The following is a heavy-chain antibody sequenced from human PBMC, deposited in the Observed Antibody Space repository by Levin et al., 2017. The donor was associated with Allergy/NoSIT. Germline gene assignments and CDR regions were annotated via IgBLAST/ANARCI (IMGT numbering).Heavy chain of an antibody. CDR3: ARNFRGDEGYPQDAFDL. D-gene: IGHD3-3*01. CDR1: GGPISSGGNY. V-gene: IGHV4-31*03. J-gene: IGHJ3*01. Sequence: SETLSLTCTVSGGPISSGGNYWSWIRQHPGKGLEWIGYIYYSGKTDYNPSLKSRVTISVDTSQNQFSLTLSSVTAADTAVYYCARNFRGDEGYPQDAFDLWGQGAMVTVSS. CDR2: IYYSGKT.